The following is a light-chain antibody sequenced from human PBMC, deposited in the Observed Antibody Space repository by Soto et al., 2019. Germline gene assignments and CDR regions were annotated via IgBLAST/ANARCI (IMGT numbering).Light chain of an antibody. J-gene: IGKJ1*01. CDR2: GAS. Sequence: EIAITQSPATLSLSPGDSATLSCRASQSVSSNLAWYQQKPGQAPRLLIYGASTRATGIQARFSGSGSGTEFTLTIRSLQSEDFAVYYCKQYNNWPTCGQGTKVDIK. CDR1: QSVSSN. V-gene: IGKV3-15*01. CDR3: KQYNNWPT.